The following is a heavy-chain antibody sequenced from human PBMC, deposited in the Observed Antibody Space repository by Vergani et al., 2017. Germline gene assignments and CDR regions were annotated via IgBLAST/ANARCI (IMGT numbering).Heavy chain of an antibody. D-gene: IGHD6-13*01. V-gene: IGHV3-33*01. CDR1: GFTFNQYG. J-gene: IGHJ4*02. Sequence: VQLLESGGDLVQPGGSLRLSCAASGFTFNQYGMHWVRQAPGKGLEWVAVTWYDGNNKQYADSVKGRFTISRDNSKSTMYLQMNSLRAEDTAVYYCARDFVAAAGTTGGYWGQGTLVTVSS. CDR3: ARDFVAAAGTTGGY. CDR2: TWYDGNNK.